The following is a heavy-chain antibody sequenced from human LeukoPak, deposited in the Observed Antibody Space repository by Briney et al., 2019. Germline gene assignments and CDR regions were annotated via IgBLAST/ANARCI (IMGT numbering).Heavy chain of an antibody. Sequence: GGSLRLSCAASGFTFSSYSMNWVRQAPGKGLEWVSSISSSSSYIYYADSVKGRFTISRDNAKNSLYLQMNSLRAEDTAVYYCARDDYDFWSGYYPRYYYYGMDVWGQGTTVTVSS. CDR2: ISSSSSYI. D-gene: IGHD3-3*01. J-gene: IGHJ6*02. CDR1: GFTFSSYS. CDR3: ARDDYDFWSGYYPRYYYYGMDV. V-gene: IGHV3-21*01.